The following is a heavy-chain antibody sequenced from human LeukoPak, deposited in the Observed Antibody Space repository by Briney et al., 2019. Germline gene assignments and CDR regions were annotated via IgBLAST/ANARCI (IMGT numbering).Heavy chain of an antibody. D-gene: IGHD2-2*01. CDR3: ARARSYCSSTSCYAPDWFDP. Sequence: GASVTVSFKASGYTFTSYGISWVRQAPGQGGEWMGWISAYNGNTNYAQKLQGRVTITTDTSTSTAYMELRSLRSDDTAVYYCARARSYCSSTSCYAPDWFDPWGQGTLVTVSS. CDR2: ISAYNGNT. CDR1: GYTFTSYG. V-gene: IGHV1-18*01. J-gene: IGHJ5*02.